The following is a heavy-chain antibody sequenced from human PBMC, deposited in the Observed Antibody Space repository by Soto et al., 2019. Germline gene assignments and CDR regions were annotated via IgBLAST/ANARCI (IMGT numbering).Heavy chain of an antibody. CDR2: IYWDDDK. CDR1: GFSLSTSGVG. V-gene: IGHV2-5*02. Sequence: QITLKESGPTLVKPTQTLTLTCTFSGFSLSTSGVGVGWIRQPPGKALEWLALIYWDDDKRYSPSLKSRPTITKATTKNPVGLTMTNMDPVETATYFCAQTDYGDYEVYWGQGTLVPVSS. J-gene: IGHJ4*02. D-gene: IGHD4-17*01. CDR3: AQTDYGDYEVY.